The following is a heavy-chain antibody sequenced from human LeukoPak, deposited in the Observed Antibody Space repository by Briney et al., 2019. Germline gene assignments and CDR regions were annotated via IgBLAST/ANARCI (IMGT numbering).Heavy chain of an antibody. D-gene: IGHD5-18*01. V-gene: IGHV4-30-4*01. J-gene: IGHJ4*02. CDR2: IYYSGST. CDR1: GGSISSGDYC. Sequence: SQTLSLTCTVSGGSISSGDYCWSWIRQPPGKGLEWIGYIYYSGSTYYNPSLKSRVTISVDTSKNQFSLKLSSVTAADTAEYYCARENIQLWSNFDYWGQGTLVTVTS. CDR3: ARENIQLWSNFDY.